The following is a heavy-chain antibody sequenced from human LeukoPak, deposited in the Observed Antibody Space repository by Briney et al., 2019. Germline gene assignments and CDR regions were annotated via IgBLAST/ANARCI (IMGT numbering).Heavy chain of an antibody. J-gene: IGHJ1*01. CDR3: ARISKTSEYFQH. V-gene: IGHV1-18*01. Sequence: ASVKVSCKASGYTFTSYGISWVRQAPGQGLEWMGWISAYNGNTDYAQSLQGRVTMTIDTSTSTAYMELSSLRSEDTAVYYCARISKTSEYFQHWGQGTLVTVSS. CDR1: GYTFTSYG. CDR2: ISAYNGNT.